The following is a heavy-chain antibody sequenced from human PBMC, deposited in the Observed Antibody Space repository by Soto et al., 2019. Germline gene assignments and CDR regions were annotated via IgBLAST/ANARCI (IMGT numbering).Heavy chain of an antibody. Sequence: PSETLSLTCTVSGGSISSGDYYWSWIRQPPGKGLEWIGYIYYSGSTYYNPSLKSRVTISVDTSKNQFSLKLSSVTAADTAVYYCARAIYYYDSSGLDSYFDYWGQGTLVTVSS. CDR3: ARAIYYYDSSGLDSYFDY. D-gene: IGHD3-22*01. CDR2: IYYSGST. J-gene: IGHJ4*02. CDR1: GGSISSGDYY. V-gene: IGHV4-30-4*01.